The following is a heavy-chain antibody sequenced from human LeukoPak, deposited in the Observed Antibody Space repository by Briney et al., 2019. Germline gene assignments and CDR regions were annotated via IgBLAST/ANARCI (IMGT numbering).Heavy chain of an antibody. J-gene: IGHJ4*02. V-gene: IGHV1-69*13. CDR2: IIPIFGTA. D-gene: IGHD4-17*01. CDR1: GGTFSSYA. CDR3: ARDPHPDYGDYKYYFDY. Sequence: ASVKVSCKASGGTFSSYAISWVRQAPGQGLEWMGGIIPIFGTANYAQKFQGRVTITADESTSTAYMELSSLRSEDTAVYYCARDPHPDYGDYKYYFDYWGQGTLVTVSS.